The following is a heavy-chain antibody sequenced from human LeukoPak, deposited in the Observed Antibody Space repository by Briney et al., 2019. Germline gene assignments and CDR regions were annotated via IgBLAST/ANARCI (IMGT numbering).Heavy chain of an antibody. CDR1: GYTFTGDY. CDR2: INPNSGGT. D-gene: IGHD1-1*01. V-gene: IGHV1-2*02. CDR3: ARDLILEGDSDY. Sequence: ASVKVSCKASGYTFTGDYMHWGRQAPGQGLEWMGWINPNSGGTNYAQKFQGRVTMTRDTSISTAYMELSRLRSDDTAVYYCARDLILEGDSDYWGQGTLVTVSS. J-gene: IGHJ4*02.